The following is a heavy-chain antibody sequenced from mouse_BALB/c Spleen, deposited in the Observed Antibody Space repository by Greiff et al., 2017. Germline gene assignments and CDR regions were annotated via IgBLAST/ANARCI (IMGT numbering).Heavy chain of an antibody. CDR2: ISSGSSTI. J-gene: IGHJ2*01. Sequence: DVQLVESGGGLVQPGGSRKLSCAASGFTFSSFGMHWVRQAPEKGLEWVAYISSGSSTIYYADTVKGRFTISRDNPKNTLFLQMTSLRSEDTAMYYCARSGTTVVRNFDYWGQGTTLTVSS. D-gene: IGHD1-1*01. V-gene: IGHV5-17*02. CDR3: ARSGTTVVRNFDY. CDR1: GFTFSSFG.